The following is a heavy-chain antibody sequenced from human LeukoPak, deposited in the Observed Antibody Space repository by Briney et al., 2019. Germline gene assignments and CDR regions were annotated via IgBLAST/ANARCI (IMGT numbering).Heavy chain of an antibody. V-gene: IGHV4-34*01. CDR1: GGSFSGYY. J-gene: IGHJ4*02. CDR3: ARGLSAIVH. Sequence: SETLSLTCAVYGGSFSGYYWSWIRQPPGKGLEWIGEINHSGSTNYNPSLKSRVTISVDTSKNQFSLKLSSMTAADTAVYYCARGLSAIVHWGQGTLVTVSP. D-gene: IGHD2-21*02. CDR2: INHSGST.